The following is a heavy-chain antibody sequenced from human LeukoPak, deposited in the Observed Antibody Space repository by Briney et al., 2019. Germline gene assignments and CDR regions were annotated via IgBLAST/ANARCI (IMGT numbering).Heavy chain of an antibody. Sequence: ASVKVSCKASGYTFTGYYMHWVRQAPGQGLEWMGWISAYNGNTNYAQKLQGRVTMTTDTSTSTAYMELRSLRSDDTAVYYCARDPYYYDSSGSTFFDIWGQGTMVTVSS. CDR3: ARDPYYYDSSGSTFFDI. CDR1: GYTFTGYY. V-gene: IGHV1-18*04. D-gene: IGHD3-22*01. J-gene: IGHJ3*02. CDR2: ISAYNGNT.